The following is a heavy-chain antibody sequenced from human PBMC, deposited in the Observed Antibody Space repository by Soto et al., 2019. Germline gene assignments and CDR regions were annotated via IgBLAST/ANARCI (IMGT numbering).Heavy chain of an antibody. CDR3: VKXXXXXAXYFAVVITAFDF. CDR1: GFSFSNYG. CDR2: ISHDGNSH. Sequence: QVLLVESGGGVVQPGRSLRLSCEGSGFSFSNYGIHWVRQAPGKGLEWVAVISHDGNSHHLADSVRGRFTISRDNSKNTVFLHMTSLRREDSAVYHCVKXXXXXAXYFAVVITAFDFWGQGTMVTVSS. V-gene: IGHV3-30*18. D-gene: IGHD3-22*01. J-gene: IGHJ3*01.